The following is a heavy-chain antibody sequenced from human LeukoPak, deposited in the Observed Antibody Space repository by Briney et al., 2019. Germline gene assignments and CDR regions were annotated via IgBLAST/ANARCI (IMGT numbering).Heavy chain of an antibody. V-gene: IGHV3-11*01. CDR2: ISSSVTTV. J-gene: IGHJ4*02. CDR3: AKDGQTLRYFDWDY. CDR1: GFTFRDYY. D-gene: IGHD3-9*01. Sequence: GGSLRLSCAASGFTFRDYYMAWLRQAPGKGLEWVSHISSSVTTVYYADSVRGRFTLSRDNAKNSVSLQMNSLRAEDTAVYYCAKDGQTLRYFDWDYWGQGTLVTVSS.